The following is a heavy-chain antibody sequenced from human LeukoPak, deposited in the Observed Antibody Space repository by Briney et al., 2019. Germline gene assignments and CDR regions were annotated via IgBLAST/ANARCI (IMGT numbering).Heavy chain of an antibody. CDR3: ARDRRGWYYDSTIPDAFDI. Sequence: GSLRLSCAASGFTFSSYWMSWVRQAPGKGLEWVANIKQDGSEKYYVDSVKGRFTISRDNAKNSLYLQMNSLRAEDTAVYYCARDRRGWYYDSTIPDAFDIWGQGTMVTVSS. J-gene: IGHJ3*02. CDR2: IKQDGSEK. V-gene: IGHV3-7*01. CDR1: GFTFSSYW. D-gene: IGHD3-22*01.